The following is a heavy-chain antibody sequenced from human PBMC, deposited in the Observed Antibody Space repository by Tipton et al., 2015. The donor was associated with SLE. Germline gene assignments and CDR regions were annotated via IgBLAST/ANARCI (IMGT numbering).Heavy chain of an antibody. D-gene: IGHD2-15*01. V-gene: IGHV1-69*01. CDR3: ARARPDGGAFIPDF. J-gene: IGHJ4*02. Sequence: QVQLVQSGAEVKKPGSSVKVFCKASGGTFFSYAISWVRQAPGQGLEWMGGAIFGTADYAQKFQGRVTITTDESPTTAYRELRSLGTEDTAGYYGARARPDGGAFIPDFWGQGTLVSVSS. CDR1: GGTFFSYA. CDR2: AIFGTA.